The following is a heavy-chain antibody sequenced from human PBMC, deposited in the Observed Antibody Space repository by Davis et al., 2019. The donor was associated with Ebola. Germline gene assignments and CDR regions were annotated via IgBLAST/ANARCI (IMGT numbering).Heavy chain of an antibody. J-gene: IGHJ6*04. D-gene: IGHD6-19*01. CDR2: IYYSGST. CDR3: ARMGIRLGLDV. CDR1: GGSISSYY. V-gene: IGHV4-59*01. Sequence: PSETLSLTCTVSGGSISSYYWSWIRQPPGKGLEWIGYIYYSGSTNYNPSLKSRVTLSVDTSKNHFSLRLSSVTAADTAVYYCARMGIRLGLDVWGKGTTVTVSS.